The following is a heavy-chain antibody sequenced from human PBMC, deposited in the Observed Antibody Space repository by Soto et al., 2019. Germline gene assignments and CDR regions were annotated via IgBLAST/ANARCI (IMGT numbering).Heavy chain of an antibody. CDR1: GGTFDTYA. CDR3: ARTGDIVVVGDFYYGMDV. CDR2: IIPIFTKP. D-gene: IGHD2-2*01. V-gene: IGHV1-69*01. Sequence: QVQLAQSGAEVKMPGSSVKVSCTASGGTFDTYALSWVRQAPGQGLEWLGGIIPIFTKPTYARKFQGRITITADESTTTVYLDLSSLTSDDTAVYYCARTGDIVVVGDFYYGMDVWGQGTTVIVSS. J-gene: IGHJ6*02.